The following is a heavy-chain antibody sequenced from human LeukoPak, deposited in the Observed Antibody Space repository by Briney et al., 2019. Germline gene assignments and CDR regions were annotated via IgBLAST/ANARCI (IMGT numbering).Heavy chain of an antibody. Sequence: PGGSLRLSCAASGFTFSSYGMSWVRQAPGKGLEWVSAISGSGGSTYYADSVKGRFTISRDNSKNTLYLQMNSLRAEDTAVYYCVNGHVVAVGGDYWGQGTLVTVSS. CDR2: ISGSGGST. CDR1: GFTFSSYG. CDR3: VNGHVVAVGGDY. V-gene: IGHV3-23*01. D-gene: IGHD2-15*01. J-gene: IGHJ4*02.